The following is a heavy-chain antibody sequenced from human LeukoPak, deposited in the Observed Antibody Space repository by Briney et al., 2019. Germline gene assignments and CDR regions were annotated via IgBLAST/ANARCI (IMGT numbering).Heavy chain of an antibody. J-gene: IGHJ5*02. CDR3: ARRLSSGHGWFDP. D-gene: IGHD6-19*01. Sequence: SVKVSCKASGGTFSSYAISWVRQAPGQGLEWMGGIIPIFGTANYAQKFQGRVTITTDESTSTAYMELSSLRSEDTAVYYCARRLSSGHGWFDPWGQGTPVTVSS. V-gene: IGHV1-69*05. CDR1: GGTFSSYA. CDR2: IIPIFGTA.